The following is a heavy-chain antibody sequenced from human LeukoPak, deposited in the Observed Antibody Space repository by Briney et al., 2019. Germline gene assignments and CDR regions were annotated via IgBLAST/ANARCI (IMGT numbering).Heavy chain of an antibody. CDR3: AKGGYFDFEN. D-gene: IGHD3-9*01. Sequence: GGSLRLSCAASGFTFSTYDMQWVRQAPGVGLEWVSGISRSGSTYSTDSVKGRFTISRDNSKNTLDLQMNSLRAEDTAVYYCAKGGYFDFENWGQGTMVTVSS. CDR1: GFTFSTYD. CDR2: ISRSGST. J-gene: IGHJ3*01. V-gene: IGHV3-23*01.